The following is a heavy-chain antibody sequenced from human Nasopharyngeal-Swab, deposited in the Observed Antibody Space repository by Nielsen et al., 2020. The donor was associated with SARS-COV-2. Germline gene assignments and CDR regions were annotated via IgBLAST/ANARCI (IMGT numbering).Heavy chain of an antibody. V-gene: IGHV3-23*01. J-gene: IGHJ4*02. CDR3: AKTKGCSGGSCYGLDY. Sequence: GASLQLCWAACGFTFSSYAMRWVRQAPGKVLEWVSAISSSGGRTYYADSVKGRFTISRDNSKNTLYLQMSSLRAEDTAVYYCAKTKGCSGGSCYGLDYWGQGTLVTVSS. CDR2: ISSSGGRT. D-gene: IGHD2-15*01. CDR1: GFTFSSYA.